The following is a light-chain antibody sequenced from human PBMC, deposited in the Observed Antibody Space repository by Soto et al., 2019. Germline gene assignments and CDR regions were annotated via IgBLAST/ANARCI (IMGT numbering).Light chain of an antibody. Sequence: AIQMTPSPFSLSASVGDRVTITFRASQDIRNELGWYKQIPGRAPKLLIYSSSSLQSGVPSRFSGSGFGTVFTLTIFSLQPEDFATYYCLQDFNYPRTFGQGTKVDIK. J-gene: IGKJ1*01. V-gene: IGKV1-6*01. CDR1: QDIRNE. CDR3: LQDFNYPRT. CDR2: SSS.